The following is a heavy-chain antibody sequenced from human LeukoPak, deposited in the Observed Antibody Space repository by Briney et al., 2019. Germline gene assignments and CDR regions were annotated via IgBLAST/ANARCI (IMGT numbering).Heavy chain of an antibody. CDR2: IFTSGST. J-gene: IGHJ4*02. Sequence: PSETLSLTCTVSGGSISSDIYYWSWIRQPAGKGLEWVGRIFTSGSTNYNPSLKSRVTISVDTSKNQFSLKLSSVTAADTAVYYCARDVGATPGYFDYWGQGTLVTVSS. V-gene: IGHV4-61*02. CDR3: ARDVGATPGYFDY. CDR1: GGSISSDIYY. D-gene: IGHD1-26*01.